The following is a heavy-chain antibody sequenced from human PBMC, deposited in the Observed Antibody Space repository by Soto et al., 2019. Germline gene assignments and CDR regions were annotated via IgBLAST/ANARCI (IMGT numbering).Heavy chain of an antibody. CDR3: AARHFWSGPWTDRRPDY. CDR2: ISHSGST. Sequence: QVQLQESGPGLVKPSGTLSLTCGVSGDSINRRHWWNWVRQPPGKGLEWIGQISHSGSTNYNPSLTSRVTISVDKSKNHFSLKLTSVTAADTAVYYCAARHFWSGPWTDRRPDYWGQGTLFTVSS. CDR1: GDSINRRHW. V-gene: IGHV4-4*02. J-gene: IGHJ4*02. D-gene: IGHD3-3*02.